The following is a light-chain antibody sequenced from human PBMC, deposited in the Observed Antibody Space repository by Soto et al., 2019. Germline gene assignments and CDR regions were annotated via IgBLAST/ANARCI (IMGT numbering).Light chain of an antibody. V-gene: IGKV3-11*01. Sequence: EIVLTQSPATLSLSPGERATLSCRASQSVSSYLAWYQQTPGQAPRLLIYDASNRATGIPARFSGSGSGTDFTLTISSIEPEDIAVYYCQQHSNWPPLTFGGGTTVEIK. CDR1: QSVSSY. CDR2: DAS. J-gene: IGKJ4*01. CDR3: QQHSNWPPLT.